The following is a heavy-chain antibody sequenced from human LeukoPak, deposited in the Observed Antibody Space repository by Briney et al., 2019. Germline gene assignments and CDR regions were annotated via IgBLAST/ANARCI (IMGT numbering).Heavy chain of an antibody. J-gene: IGHJ4*02. D-gene: IGHD2-15*01. CDR1: GGSISSYY. Sequence: SETLSLTCTVSGGSISSYYWSWIRQPPGKGLEWIGYIYYSGSTNYNPSFKSRVTISVDTSKNQFSLKLSSVTAADTAVYYCARGYCSGGSCYPYYFDYWGQGTLVTVSS. V-gene: IGHV4-59*01. CDR2: IYYSGST. CDR3: ARGYCSGGSCYPYYFDY.